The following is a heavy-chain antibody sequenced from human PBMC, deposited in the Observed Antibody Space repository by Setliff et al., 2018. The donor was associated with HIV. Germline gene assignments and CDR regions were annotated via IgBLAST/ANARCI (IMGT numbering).Heavy chain of an antibody. CDR3: ARSPDY. CDR2: IHLSGTT. CDR1: GDSISNSSSY. J-gene: IGHJ4*02. V-gene: IGHV4-39*07. Sequence: SETLSLTCSVSGDSISNSSSYWGWIRQPPGKELEWIGSIHLSGTTYYNPSLKSRVTISVDTSKNQFFLKLTSVTAADTAMYYCARSPDYWGQGTQVTVSS.